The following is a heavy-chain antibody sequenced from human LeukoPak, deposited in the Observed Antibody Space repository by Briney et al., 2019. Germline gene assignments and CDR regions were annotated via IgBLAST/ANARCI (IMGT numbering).Heavy chain of an antibody. CDR2: INPNSGGT. Sequence: ASVKVSCKASGYTFTGYYMHWVRQAPGQGLEWMGWINPNSGGTNYAQKFQGRVTMTRDTSISTAYMELSRLRSDDAAVYYCARAPFCSSTSCNWFDPWGQGTLVTVSS. J-gene: IGHJ5*02. V-gene: IGHV1-2*02. CDR1: GYTFTGYY. CDR3: ARAPFCSSTSCNWFDP. D-gene: IGHD2-2*01.